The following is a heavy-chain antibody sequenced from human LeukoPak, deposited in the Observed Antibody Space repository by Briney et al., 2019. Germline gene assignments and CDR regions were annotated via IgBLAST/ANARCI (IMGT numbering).Heavy chain of an antibody. J-gene: IGHJ4*02. Sequence: SETLSLTCTVSGGSISSSSYYWGWIRQPPGTGLEWIGSIYYSGSTYYNPSLKSRVTISVDTSKNQFSLKLSSVTAADTAVYYCARGPPSSRSYYDYVWGSYRYKERYFDYWGQGTLVTVSS. CDR3: ARGPPSSRSYYDYVWGSYRYKERYFDY. CDR2: IYYSGST. V-gene: IGHV4-39*07. CDR1: GGSISSSSYY. D-gene: IGHD3-16*02.